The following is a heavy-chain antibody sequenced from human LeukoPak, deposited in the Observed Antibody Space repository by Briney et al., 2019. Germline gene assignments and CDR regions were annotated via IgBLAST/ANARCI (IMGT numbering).Heavy chain of an antibody. CDR3: AKDLDSSGADAFDI. Sequence: GGSLRLSCAASGFTFSSYGMHWVRQAPGKGLEWVAVIWYDGSNKYYADSVKGRFTISRDNSKNTLYLQMNSLRAEDTAVYYCAKDLDSSGADAFDIWGQGTMVTVSS. V-gene: IGHV3-33*06. J-gene: IGHJ3*02. CDR1: GFTFSSYG. CDR2: IWYDGSNK. D-gene: IGHD3-22*01.